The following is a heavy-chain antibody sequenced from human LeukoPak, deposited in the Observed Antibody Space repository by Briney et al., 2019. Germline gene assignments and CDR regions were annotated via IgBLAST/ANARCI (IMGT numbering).Heavy chain of an antibody. Sequence: SVKVSCKASGGTFSSYAISWVRQAPGQGLEWMGGIIPIFGTANYAQKFQGRVTITADKSTSTAYMELSSPRSEDTAVYYCARARYCSGGSCYWTPYYYYGMDVWGKGTTVTVSS. D-gene: IGHD2-15*01. CDR1: GGTFSSYA. CDR2: IIPIFGTA. J-gene: IGHJ6*04. CDR3: ARARYCSGGSCYWTPYYYYGMDV. V-gene: IGHV1-69*06.